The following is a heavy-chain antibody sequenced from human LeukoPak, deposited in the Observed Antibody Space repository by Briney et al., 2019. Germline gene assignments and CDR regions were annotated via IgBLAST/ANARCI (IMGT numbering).Heavy chain of an antibody. V-gene: IGHV4-30-2*01. Sequence: SETLSLTCVVSGGSISSGSHYWSWIRQPPGKGLEWIGYIYHSGSTSYCPSLKSRVTISVDRAKNQFSLTLSSVTAADTAVYYCARGDYGDHNWFDPWGQGTLVTVSS. CDR3: ARGDYGDHNWFDP. CDR2: IYHSGST. CDR1: GGSISSGSHY. D-gene: IGHD4-17*01. J-gene: IGHJ5*02.